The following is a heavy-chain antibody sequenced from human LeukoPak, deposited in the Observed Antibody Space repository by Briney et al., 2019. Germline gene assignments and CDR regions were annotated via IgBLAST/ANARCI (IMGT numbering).Heavy chain of an antibody. Sequence: GGSLRLSCAASGFTFSSYAMSWVRQAPGKGLEWVSSISASPYIYYADSVKGRFTISRDDSKNSLYLQMNSLRAEDTALYYCARGGLSGQRTDLFDIWGQGTMVTVSS. CDR2: ISASPYI. J-gene: IGHJ3*02. CDR3: ARGGLSGQRTDLFDI. D-gene: IGHD2/OR15-2a*01. V-gene: IGHV3-21*01. CDR1: GFTFSSYA.